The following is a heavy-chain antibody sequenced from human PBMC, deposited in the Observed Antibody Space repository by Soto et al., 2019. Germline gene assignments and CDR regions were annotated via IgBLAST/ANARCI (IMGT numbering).Heavy chain of an antibody. D-gene: IGHD2-2*01. Sequence: GQLVQSGAEVKKPGSSVKVSCKASGGTFSSYAISWVRQAPGQGLEWMGGIIPISETTNYAQKFQGRVTITADESKSTAYMELSSLRSEDTAVYYCARSQGSSTSLEIYYYYYYGMDVWGQGTTVTVSS. CDR3: ARSQGSSTSLEIYYYYYYGMDV. CDR1: GGTFSSYA. V-gene: IGHV1-69*01. CDR2: IIPISETT. J-gene: IGHJ6*02.